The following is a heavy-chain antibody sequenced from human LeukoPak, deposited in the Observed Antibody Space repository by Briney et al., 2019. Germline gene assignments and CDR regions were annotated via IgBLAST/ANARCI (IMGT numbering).Heavy chain of an antibody. CDR2: IIPIFGTA. D-gene: IGHD3-22*01. CDR1: GGTFSSYA. V-gene: IGHV1-69*13. Sequence: SVKVSCKASGGTFSSYAISWVRQAPGQGLEWMGGIIPIFGTANYAQKFQGRVTITADESTSTAYMELSSLRSEDTAVYYCARSAYYYDSSRPFDYWGQGTLVTVSS. CDR3: ARSAYYYDSSRPFDY. J-gene: IGHJ4*02.